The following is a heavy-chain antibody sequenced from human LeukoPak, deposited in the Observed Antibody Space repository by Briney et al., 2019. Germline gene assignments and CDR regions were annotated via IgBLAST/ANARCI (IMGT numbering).Heavy chain of an antibody. CDR1: GGSISSYY. V-gene: IGHV4-59*01. CDR2: IYYSGST. D-gene: IGHD5-24*01. J-gene: IGHJ4*02. CDR3: ARSRDGYNSWLETRDYYFDY. Sequence: SETLSLTCTVSGGSISSYYWSWIRQPPGKGLEWIGYIYYSGSTNYNPSLKSRVTISVDTSKNQFSLKLSSVTAADTAVYYCARSRDGYNSWLETRDYYFDYWGRGTLVTVSS.